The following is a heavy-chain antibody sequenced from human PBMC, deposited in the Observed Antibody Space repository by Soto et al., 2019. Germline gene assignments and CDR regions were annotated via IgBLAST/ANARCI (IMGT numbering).Heavy chain of an antibody. CDR2: IFHTGTT. CDR1: GGSVSSGNYY. J-gene: IGHJ4*02. V-gene: IGHV4-61*01. Sequence: SETLSFTCTVSGGSVSSGNYYWSWIRQPPGEGLEWIGYIFHTGTTNYNPSLKSRVTISLDTSMNQFSLKLSSVTPADTAVYYCTRAPVSGSYCFDFWGQGTPVTVSS. D-gene: IGHD1-26*01. CDR3: TRAPVSGSYCFDF.